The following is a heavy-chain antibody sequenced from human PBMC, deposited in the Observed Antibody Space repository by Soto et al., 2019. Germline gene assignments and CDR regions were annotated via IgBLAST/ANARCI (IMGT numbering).Heavy chain of an antibody. V-gene: IGHV3-30*03. CDR3: ASGGSSLNFDS. CDR2: ISHDGTTK. D-gene: IGHD6-6*01. J-gene: IGHJ4*02. Sequence: GGSLRLSCASSGFSFSTFGMHWVRQAPHKGLEWVTIISHDGTTKFYADSVKGRFTISRDNSKNTLYLQMNSLRDEDTAVYYCASGGSSLNFDSWGQGTLVTVSS. CDR1: GFSFSTFG.